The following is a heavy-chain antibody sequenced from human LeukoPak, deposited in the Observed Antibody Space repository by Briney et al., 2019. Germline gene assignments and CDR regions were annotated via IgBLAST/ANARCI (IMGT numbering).Heavy chain of an antibody. CDR2: INPNSGGT. CDR3: ARDGYYDILTGTDF. CDR1: GYTFTGYY. J-gene: IGHJ4*02. Sequence: GASVKVSCKASGYTFTGYYMHWVRQAPGQGLEWMGWINPNSGGTNYAQKFQGRVTMTRDTSISTAYMELSRLRSDDTAVYYCARDGYYDILTGTDFWGQGTLVTVSS. V-gene: IGHV1-2*02. D-gene: IGHD3-9*01.